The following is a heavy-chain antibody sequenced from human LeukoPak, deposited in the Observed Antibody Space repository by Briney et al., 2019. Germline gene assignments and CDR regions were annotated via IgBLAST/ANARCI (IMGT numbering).Heavy chain of an antibody. J-gene: IGHJ4*02. Sequence: TSETLSLTCTVSGGSISSYYWSWIRQPPGKGLEWIGYIYYSGSTNYNPSLKSRVTISVDTSKNQFSLKLSSVTTADTAVYYCARVPVDTFELSYWGQGTLVTVSS. CDR3: ARVPVDTFELSY. CDR1: GGSISSYY. CDR2: IYYSGST. V-gene: IGHV4-59*01. D-gene: IGHD5-18*01.